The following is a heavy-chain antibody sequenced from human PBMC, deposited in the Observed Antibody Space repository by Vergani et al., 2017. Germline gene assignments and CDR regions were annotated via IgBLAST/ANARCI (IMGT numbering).Heavy chain of an antibody. J-gene: IGHJ3*02. CDR2: ISGSGGST. D-gene: IGHD3-22*01. CDR1: GFTFSSYA. CDR3: AKRITMRVVVINDAFDI. V-gene: IGHV3-23*01. Sequence: EVQLLESGGGLVQPGGSLRLSCAASGFTFSSYAMSWVRQAPGKGLEWVSAISGSGGSTYYADSAKGRFTISRENSKNTLYLQMNSLRAEDTAVYDCAKRITMRVVVINDAFDIWGQGTMVTVSS.